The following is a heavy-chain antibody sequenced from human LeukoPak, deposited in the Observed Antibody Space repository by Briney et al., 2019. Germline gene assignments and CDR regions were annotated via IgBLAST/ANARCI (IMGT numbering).Heavy chain of an antibody. V-gene: IGHV4-31*03. CDR3: ARSSAFLREGFDY. J-gene: IGHJ4*02. D-gene: IGHD2/OR15-2a*01. CDR2: IYYSGST. Sequence: SETLSLTCTVSGGSISSGGYYWSWIRQHPGKGLEWIGYIYYSGSTYYNPSLKSRVTISVDTSKNQFSLKLSSVTAADTAVYYCARSSAFLREGFDYWGQGTLVTVSS. CDR1: GGSISSGGYY.